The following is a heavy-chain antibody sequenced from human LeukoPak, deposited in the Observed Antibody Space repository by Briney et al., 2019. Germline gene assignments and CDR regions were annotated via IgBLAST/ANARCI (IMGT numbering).Heavy chain of an antibody. CDR1: GIAVIGNY. Sequence: PGGSLTLSCAASGIAVIGNYMSWVRQPPGKGLEWVSFISINTDTFYADSVRGRFTISRDSSKNTLFLQMNSLRDADSAVYYCAIAQSWDELFDSWGQGTLVTVSS. CDR3: AIAQSWDELFDS. J-gene: IGHJ4*02. CDR2: ISINTDT. D-gene: IGHD1-26*01. V-gene: IGHV3-53*01.